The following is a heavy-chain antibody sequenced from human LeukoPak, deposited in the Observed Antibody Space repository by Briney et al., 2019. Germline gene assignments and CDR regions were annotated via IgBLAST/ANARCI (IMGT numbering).Heavy chain of an antibody. V-gene: IGHV3-30*02. J-gene: IGHJ4*02. CDR2: IRYDGSNK. D-gene: IGHD6-19*01. Sequence: GGSLRLSCAASGFTFSSYGMHWVRQAPGKGLEWVAFIRYDGSNKYYADSVKGRFTISGDTSKNTLYLQMSGLRAEDTAIYYCAKELTRMTVAGTFGYWGQGALVTVSS. CDR1: GFTFSSYG. CDR3: AKELTRMTVAGTFGY.